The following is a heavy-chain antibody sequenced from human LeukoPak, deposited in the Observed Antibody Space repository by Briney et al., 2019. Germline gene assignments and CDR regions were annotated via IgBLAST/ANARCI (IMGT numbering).Heavy chain of an antibody. Sequence: SETLSLTCTVSGGSISSGGYYWSWIRQPPGKGLEWIGYVYYTGSTNYNPSLKSRVTMFEDKSKNQFSLRLYSVTVADTAVYYCARHFAYSSSSYFDYWGQGSLVTVSS. CDR2: VYYTGST. CDR1: GGSISSGGYY. D-gene: IGHD6-6*01. CDR3: ARHFAYSSSSYFDY. V-gene: IGHV4-61*05. J-gene: IGHJ4*02.